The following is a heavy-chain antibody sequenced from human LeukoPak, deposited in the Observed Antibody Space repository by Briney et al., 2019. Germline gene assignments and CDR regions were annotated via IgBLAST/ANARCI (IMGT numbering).Heavy chain of an antibody. CDR2: IYHSGST. V-gene: IGHV4-38-2*01. J-gene: IGHJ4*02. D-gene: IGHD4-17*01. Sequence: SETLSLTCAVSGYSISSGYYWGWIRQPPGKGLEWIGSIYHSGSTYYNPSLKSRVTISVDTSKNQFSLKLSPVTAADTAVYYCARFGGLRSSFDYWGQGTLVTVSS. CDR3: ARFGGLRSSFDY. CDR1: GYSISSGYY.